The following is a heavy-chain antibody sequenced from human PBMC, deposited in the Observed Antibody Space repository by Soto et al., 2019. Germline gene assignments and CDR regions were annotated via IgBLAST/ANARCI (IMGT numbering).Heavy chain of an antibody. V-gene: IGHV1-18*01. CDR2: ISAYNGNT. Sequence: ASVKVSCKASGYTFTSYGISWVRQAPGQGLEWMGWISAYNGNTNYAQKLQGRVTMTTDTSTSTAYMELRSLRSDDTAVYYCARDWNPAAIIVYYYYGMDVWGQGTTVTVS. CDR3: ARDWNPAAIIVYYYYGMDV. J-gene: IGHJ6*02. D-gene: IGHD2-2*01. CDR1: GYTFTSYG.